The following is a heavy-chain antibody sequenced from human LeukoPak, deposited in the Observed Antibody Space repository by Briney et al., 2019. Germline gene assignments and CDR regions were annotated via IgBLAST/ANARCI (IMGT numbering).Heavy chain of an antibody. CDR1: GYSFIDYS. D-gene: IGHD1-26*01. Sequence: ASVTVSFKASGYSFIDYSIHWVRQAPGQGLERMGWINPNTGGTNYAQKFQGRVTMTRDTSISTVYMELTSLRSDDTAVYYCSSYPGVGFNYWGQGTLVTVSS. CDR2: INPNTGGT. CDR3: SSYPGVGFNY. V-gene: IGHV1-2*02. J-gene: IGHJ4*02.